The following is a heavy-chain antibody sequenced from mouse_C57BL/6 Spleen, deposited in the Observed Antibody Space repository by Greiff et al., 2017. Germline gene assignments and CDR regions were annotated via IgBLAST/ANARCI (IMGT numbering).Heavy chain of an antibody. Sequence: EVMLVESGGGLVKPGGSLKLSCAASGFPFSDYGMHWVRQAPEKGLEWVAYISSGSSTIYYADTVKGRFTISRDNAKNTLFLQMTSLRSEDTAMYYCARGYDYQAWFAYWGQGTLVTVSA. D-gene: IGHD2-4*01. CDR2: ISSGSSTI. CDR1: GFPFSDYG. J-gene: IGHJ3*01. V-gene: IGHV5-17*01. CDR3: ARGYDYQAWFAY.